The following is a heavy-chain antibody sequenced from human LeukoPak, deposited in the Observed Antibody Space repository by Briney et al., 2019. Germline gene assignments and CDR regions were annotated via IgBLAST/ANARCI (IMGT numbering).Heavy chain of an antibody. CDR3: ARVVDSDFEDY. J-gene: IGHJ4*02. CDR1: GYTFTSYD. V-gene: IGHV1-8*01. CDR2: MNPNRGDT. D-gene: IGHD5-12*01. Sequence: ASVKVSCKASGYTFTSYDIHWVRQATGQGLEWMGRMNPNRGDTDYAQKFQGRVTMTTDTSTSTAYMELRSLRSDDTAVYYCARVVDSDFEDYWGQGTLVTVSS.